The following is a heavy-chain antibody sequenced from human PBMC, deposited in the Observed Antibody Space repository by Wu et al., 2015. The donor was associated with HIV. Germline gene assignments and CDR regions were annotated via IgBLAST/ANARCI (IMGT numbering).Heavy chain of an antibody. CDR1: GYTFTNYY. CDR2: INPSDGRT. J-gene: IGHJ3*01. D-gene: IGHD3-22*01. V-gene: IGHV1-46*01. CDR3: TRDPNFYDSSGHRSADAFDV. Sequence: LWQSGAEVKKPGASVMVSCKTSGYTFTNYYIHWVRQAPGQGLEWMGIINPSDGRTTYAQRFQGRVIMTGDTSTSTVQLQLSSLRSEDTAIYYCTRDPNFYDSSGHRSADAFDVWGQGTMVTVSS.